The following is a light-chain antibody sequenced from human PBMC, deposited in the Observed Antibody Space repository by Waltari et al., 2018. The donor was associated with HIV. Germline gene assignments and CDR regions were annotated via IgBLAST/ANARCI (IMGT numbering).Light chain of an antibody. CDR2: EVN. Sequence: QPALTQPPSASGSPGQSVTISCTGTSRDIGTHTYVSWYQQHPGRAPNLLIYEVNKRPSGVPDRFSGSKSANTASLTVSGLQVADEADYYCSSYAGNNNYVFGTGTRVTVL. V-gene: IGLV2-8*01. J-gene: IGLJ1*01. CDR1: SRDIGTHTY. CDR3: SSYAGNNNYV.